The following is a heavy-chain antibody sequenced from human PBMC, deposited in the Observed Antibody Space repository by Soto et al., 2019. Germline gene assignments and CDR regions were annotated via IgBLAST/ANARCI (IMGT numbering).Heavy chain of an antibody. V-gene: IGHV3-23*01. J-gene: IGHJ4*02. CDR2: ISGGDT. Sequence: EVQLLESGGDFVPPGGSLILSCAASGFPFTSYALSWVRQAPGKGLEWVSTISGGDTYYADFVKGRFTISRDISKNTLYLQMDGLRAEDTAIYYCAKDRETAWFPDFWGQGALVTVSS. CDR3: AKDRETAWFPDF. D-gene: IGHD3-10*01. CDR1: GFPFTSYA.